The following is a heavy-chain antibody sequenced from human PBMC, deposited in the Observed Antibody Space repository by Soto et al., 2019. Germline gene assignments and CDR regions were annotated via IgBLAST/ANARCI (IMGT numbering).Heavy chain of an antibody. Sequence: QITVKESGPTLVKPTQTLTLTCTLSGFSLSTSTVGVGWIRQPPGKALEWLALIYWDDDRRYRPCLKTRLTITKDTSGVQVVLTMTNMDPLDTATYYCAQITPFFCKGYYFDYWGPGILVTVSS. CDR3: AQITPFFCKGYYFDY. CDR1: GFSLSTSTVG. V-gene: IGHV2-5*02. D-gene: IGHD3-16*01. CDR2: IYWDDDR. J-gene: IGHJ4*02.